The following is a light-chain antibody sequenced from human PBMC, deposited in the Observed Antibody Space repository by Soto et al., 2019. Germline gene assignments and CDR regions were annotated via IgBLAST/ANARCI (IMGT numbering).Light chain of an antibody. Sequence: QSVLTQPPSASGTPGQRVTISCSGSSYNSGSNTVNWYQQLPGTAPKLLIYNTKQRPSGVPDRFSGTQSGTSASLAISGLQSEDEADYYCAAWDGTLNGYVFGTGTKVTVL. CDR1: SYNSGSNT. CDR2: NTK. J-gene: IGLJ1*01. V-gene: IGLV1-44*01. CDR3: AAWDGTLNGYV.